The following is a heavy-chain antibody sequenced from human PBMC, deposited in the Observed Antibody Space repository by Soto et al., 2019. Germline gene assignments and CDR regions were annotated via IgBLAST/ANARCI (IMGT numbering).Heavy chain of an antibody. CDR3: ARRVAFRPEYYFDY. V-gene: IGHV4-59*08. D-gene: IGHD3-3*02. J-gene: IGHJ4*02. Sequence: QVQLQESGPGLVKPSETLSLTCTVSGGSISSYYWTWIRQPPGKGLEWIGYIYYSGNTNYNPSLKSRVTISLDTSKNQFSLKLSSVTAADTAIYYCARRVAFRPEYYFDYWGQGTLVTVSS. CDR2: IYYSGNT. CDR1: GGSISSYY.